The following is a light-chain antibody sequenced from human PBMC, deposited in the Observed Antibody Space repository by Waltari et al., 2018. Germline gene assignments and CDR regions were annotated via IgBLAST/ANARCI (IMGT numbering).Light chain of an antibody. CDR2: AAS. CDR1: QDIRND. V-gene: IGKV1-6*01. Sequence: AIQMTQSPSSLSASVGDRVTITCQASQDIRNDLGWYQQKPGEAPKLLIYAASNLQSGVPSKFSGSGSGTDFTLTISSLQPEDFATYYCLQDYNYPRTFGQGTKVEIK. J-gene: IGKJ1*01. CDR3: LQDYNYPRT.